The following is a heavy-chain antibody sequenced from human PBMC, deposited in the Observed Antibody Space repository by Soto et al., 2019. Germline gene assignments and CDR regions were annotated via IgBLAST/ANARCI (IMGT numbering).Heavy chain of an antibody. V-gene: IGHV3-23*01. D-gene: IGHD1-26*01. CDR3: SKGIGGTQRSSFDP. CDR1: GFTFSNYA. J-gene: IGHJ5*02. CDR2: ISGSGGTT. Sequence: GGSLRLSCAASGFTFSNYAMSWVRQAPGKGLECVSTISGSGGTTYYTDSVKGRFTVSRDNSKNTLSLQMNSLRAEATAVYYCSKGIGGTQRSSFDPWGPGTLVTVST.